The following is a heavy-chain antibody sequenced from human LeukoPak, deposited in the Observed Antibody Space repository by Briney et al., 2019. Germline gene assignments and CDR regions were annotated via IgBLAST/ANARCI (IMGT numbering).Heavy chain of an antibody. CDR3: ARARVGARNNWFDP. CDR2: IYYSGST. D-gene: IGHD1-26*01. J-gene: IGHJ5*02. CDR1: GGSISSYY. V-gene: IGHV4-59*01. Sequence: SETLSLTCTVSGGSISSYYWSWIRQPPGKGLEWIGYIYYSGSTNYNPSLKSRVTISVDTSKNQFSLKLSSVTAADTAMYYCARARVGARNNWFDPWGQGTLVTVSS.